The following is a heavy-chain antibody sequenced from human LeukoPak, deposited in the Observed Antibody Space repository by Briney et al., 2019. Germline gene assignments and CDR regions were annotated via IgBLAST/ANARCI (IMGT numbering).Heavy chain of an antibody. J-gene: IGHJ6*02. CDR2: VSRGARSI. CDR3: ARRLPYFGMDV. Sequence: SGGSLRLSCVASGFTFSLYEVNWVRQAPGKGLEWVSYVSRGARSIYYADSVMGRFTISRDNAENSLFLQMDSLRDEDTAVYSFARRLPYFGMDVWGQGTTVTVSS. CDR1: GFTFSLYE. V-gene: IGHV3-48*03.